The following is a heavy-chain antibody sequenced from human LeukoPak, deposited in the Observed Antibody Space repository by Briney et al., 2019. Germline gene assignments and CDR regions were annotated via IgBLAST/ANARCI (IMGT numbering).Heavy chain of an antibody. CDR1: GFTFRTYT. CDR3: ARDQGSGWSDFDY. V-gene: IGHV3-21*01. CDR2: ISRSSSYI. Sequence: GGSLRLSCAASGFTFRTYTMNWVRQAPGKGLEWVSSISRSSSYIYYAVSVRGRFTISRDDARNSLYLLLNNLRAEDTAVYYCARDQGSGWSDFDYWGQGILVTVSS. D-gene: IGHD6-19*01. J-gene: IGHJ4*02.